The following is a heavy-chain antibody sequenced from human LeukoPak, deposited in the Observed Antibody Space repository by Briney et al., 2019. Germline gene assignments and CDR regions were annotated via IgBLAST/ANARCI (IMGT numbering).Heavy chain of an antibody. CDR2: ISYSGST. D-gene: IGHD7-27*01. CDR1: GGSISSYY. CDR3: ARHSQHSRDLGSARNFDY. Sequence: SETLSLTCTVSGGSISSYYWSWIRQPPGKGLEWIGYISYSGSTNYNPSLKSRVTISVDTSKKLFSLRLTSVTAADTAVYYCARHSQHSRDLGSARNFDYWGQGTLVTVSS. J-gene: IGHJ4*02. V-gene: IGHV4-59*08.